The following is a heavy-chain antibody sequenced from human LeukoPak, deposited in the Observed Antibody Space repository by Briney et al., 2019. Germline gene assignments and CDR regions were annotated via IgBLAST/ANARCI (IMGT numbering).Heavy chain of an antibody. J-gene: IGHJ4*02. CDR2: IYYSGST. D-gene: IGHD1-26*01. CDR3: ARDKRGSYADY. V-gene: IGHV4-30-4*01. CDR1: GGSISSGDYY. Sequence: SQTLSLTCTVSGGSISSGDYYWSWIRQPPGEGLEWIGYIYYSGSTYYNPSLKSRLTISGDTSKNQFSLRLSSVTAADTAVYYCARDKRGSYADYWGQGTLVTVSS.